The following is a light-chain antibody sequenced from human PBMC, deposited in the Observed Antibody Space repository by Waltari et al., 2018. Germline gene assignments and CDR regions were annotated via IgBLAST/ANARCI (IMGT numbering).Light chain of an antibody. CDR3: QKYVNLPAT. Sequence: EIVLTQSPGTLSLSPGERATLSCRASQSVGRYLAWYQQKPGQAPRLLIYDAATRATGIPDRFRGSGSGTDFRLTISRLESEDFAVYYCQKYVNLPATFGQGTKVEIK. V-gene: IGKV3-20*01. J-gene: IGKJ1*01. CDR1: QSVGRY. CDR2: DAA.